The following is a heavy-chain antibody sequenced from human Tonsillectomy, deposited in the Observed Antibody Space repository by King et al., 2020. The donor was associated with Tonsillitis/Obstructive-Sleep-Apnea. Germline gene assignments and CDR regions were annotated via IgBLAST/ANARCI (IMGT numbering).Heavy chain of an antibody. CDR1: GGSISSYY. Sequence: VQLQESGPGLVKPSETLSLTCTVSGGSISSYYWSWTRQPPWKGLEWIGYIYYSGSTNYNPSLKSRVTISVDTSKNQFSLKLSSVTAADTAVYYCARDDSSGYYFDAFDIWGQGTMVTVSS. V-gene: IGHV4-59*01. CDR2: IYYSGST. D-gene: IGHD3-22*01. J-gene: IGHJ3*02. CDR3: ARDDSSGYYFDAFDI.